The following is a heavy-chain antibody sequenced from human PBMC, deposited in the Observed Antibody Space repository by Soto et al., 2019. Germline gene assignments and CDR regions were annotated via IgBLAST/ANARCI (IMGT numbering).Heavy chain of an antibody. J-gene: IGHJ4*02. Sequence: SETLSLTCSVSGGSVSSYWWSWIRQPPGKGLEWIGYIYYTGSTNYSPSLKGRVTISLDASKSQFSLKLTSVTAADTAVYYCARRPGASDYYFDYWGQGTLVTVSS. CDR1: GGSVSSYW. CDR2: IYYTGST. CDR3: ARRPGASDYYFDY. D-gene: IGHD3-10*01. V-gene: IGHV4-59*02.